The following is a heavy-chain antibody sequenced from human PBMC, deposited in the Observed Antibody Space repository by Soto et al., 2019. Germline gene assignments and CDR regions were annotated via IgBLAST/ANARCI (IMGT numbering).Heavy chain of an antibody. D-gene: IGHD1-26*01. CDR2: IYYSGDT. CDR3: ARDYSGSYYYFDL. Sequence: QVQLQESGPGLVKPSQTLSLTCTVSGDSIYSGGHYWNWIRQHPGKGLEWIGYIYYSGDTHYNPSLKSRLTISVDTSKNQFSLKLSSVTAADTAVYYCARDYSGSYYYFDLWGQGTPVTVSS. CDR1: GDSIYSGGHY. V-gene: IGHV4-31*03. J-gene: IGHJ4*02.